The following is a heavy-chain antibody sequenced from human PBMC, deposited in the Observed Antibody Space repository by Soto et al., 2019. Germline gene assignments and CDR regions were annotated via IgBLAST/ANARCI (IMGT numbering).Heavy chain of an antibody. CDR2: FYHSGST. V-gene: IGHV4-38-2*01. CDR3: ARLEYYGSGKSFHY. Sequence: SETLSLTCAVSGHSISSGYYWGWIRQPPGKGLEWIGSFYHSGSTYYNPSLKSRVTISVDTSKNQFSLKLSSVTAADTAVYYCARLEYYGSGKSFHYSGPGPLVTVSS. D-gene: IGHD3-10*01. J-gene: IGHJ4*02. CDR1: GHSISSGYY.